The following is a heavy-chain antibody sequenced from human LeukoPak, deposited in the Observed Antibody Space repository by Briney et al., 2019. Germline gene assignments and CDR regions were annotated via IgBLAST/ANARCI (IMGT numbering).Heavy chain of an antibody. J-gene: IGHJ4*02. CDR2: IYPGDSDT. CDR3: ARSSGTYRPLDY. Sequence: GESLKISCKASGYSFTNYWIGWVRQMPGKGLEWMGIIYPGDSDTRYSPSSQGQVTISVDKSISTAYLQWSSLKASDTAMYYCARSSGTYRPLDYWGQGTLVTVSS. V-gene: IGHV5-51*01. D-gene: IGHD1-26*01. CDR1: GYSFTNYW.